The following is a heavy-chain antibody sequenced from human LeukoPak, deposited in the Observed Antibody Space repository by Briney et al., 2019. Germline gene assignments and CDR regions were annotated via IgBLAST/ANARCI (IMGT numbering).Heavy chain of an antibody. CDR1: GGSISSGDYY. CDR3: ARVKLERRPFDY. D-gene: IGHD1-1*01. J-gene: IGHJ4*02. CDR2: IYYSGST. V-gene: IGHV4-30-4*01. Sequence: SETLSLTCTVSGGSISSGDYYWSWIRQPPGKGLEWIGYIYYSGSTYYNPPLKSRVTISVDTSKNQFSLKLSSVTAADTAVYYCARVKLERRPFDYWGQGTLVTVSS.